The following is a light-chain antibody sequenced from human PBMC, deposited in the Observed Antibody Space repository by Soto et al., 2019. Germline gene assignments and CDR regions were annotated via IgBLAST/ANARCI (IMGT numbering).Light chain of an antibody. CDR1: QTISSW. Sequence: DIQMTQSPSTLSGSVGDRVTITCRASQTISSWLAWYQQKPGKAPKLLIYNASTLKSGVPSRFSGSGSGTEFTLTISRLPPDDFATYYCQHYNRYSEAFGQGTKVELK. CDR3: QHYNRYSEA. CDR2: NAS. J-gene: IGKJ1*01. V-gene: IGKV1-5*03.